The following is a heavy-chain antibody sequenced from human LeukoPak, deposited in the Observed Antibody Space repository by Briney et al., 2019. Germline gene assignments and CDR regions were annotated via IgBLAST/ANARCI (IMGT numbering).Heavy chain of an antibody. CDR2: IYYSGTT. D-gene: IGHD3-3*01. CDR1: GGSISSTNFY. V-gene: IGHV4-39*01. CDR3: ARLPRYDFWS. Sequence: PSETLSLTCTVSGGSISSTNFYWGWIRQPPGKGLEWIGSIYYSGTTYYNQSLKSRVTISVDTSKKQFSLKLSSVTAADTAVYYCARLPRYDFWSWGQGTLVTVSS. J-gene: IGHJ4*02.